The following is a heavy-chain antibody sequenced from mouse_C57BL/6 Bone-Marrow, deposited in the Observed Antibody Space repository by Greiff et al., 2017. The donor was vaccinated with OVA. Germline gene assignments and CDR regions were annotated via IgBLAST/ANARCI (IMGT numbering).Heavy chain of an antibody. CDR1: GYTFTDYE. V-gene: IGHV1-15*01. CDR2: IDPETGGT. D-gene: IGHD1-1*01. J-gene: IGHJ3*01. CDR3: TRPPYYYGSSYVAY. Sequence: VQRVESGAELVRPGASVTLSCKASGYTFTDYEMHWVKQTPVHGLEWIGAIDPETGGTAYNQKFKGKAILTADKSSSTAYMELRSLTSEDSAVYYCTRPPYYYGSSYVAYWGQGTLVTVSA.